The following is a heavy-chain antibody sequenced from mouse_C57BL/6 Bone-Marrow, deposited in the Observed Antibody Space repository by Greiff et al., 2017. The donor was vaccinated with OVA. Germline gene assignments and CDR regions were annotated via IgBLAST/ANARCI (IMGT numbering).Heavy chain of an antibody. V-gene: IGHV1-50*01. Sequence: QVQLQQSGAELVKPGASVKLSCKASGYTFTSYWMQWVKQRPGQGLEWIGEIDPSDSYTNYNQKFKGKATLTVDTSSSTAYMQLSSLTSEDSAVYYCVYYGNYEGFAYWGQGTLVTVSA. CDR2: IDPSDSYT. CDR1: GYTFTSYW. CDR3: VYYGNYEGFAY. J-gene: IGHJ3*01. D-gene: IGHD2-1*01.